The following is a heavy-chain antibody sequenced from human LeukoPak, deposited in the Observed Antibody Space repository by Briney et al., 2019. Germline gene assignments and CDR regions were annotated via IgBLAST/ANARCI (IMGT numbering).Heavy chain of an antibody. Sequence: SETLSLTCTVSGYSIRSGYYWGWIRQPPGKGLEWIGSIYHSGSTYYNPSLKSRVSISVDTSKNQLSLNLSSVTAADTAVYYCATRQRIAVPADYWGQGTLVTVSS. CDR3: ATRQRIAVPADY. CDR1: GYSIRSGYY. CDR2: IYHSGST. D-gene: IGHD6-19*01. J-gene: IGHJ4*02. V-gene: IGHV4-38-2*02.